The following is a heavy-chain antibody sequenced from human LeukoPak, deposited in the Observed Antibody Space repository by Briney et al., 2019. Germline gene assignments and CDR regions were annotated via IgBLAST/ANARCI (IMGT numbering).Heavy chain of an antibody. CDR2: IYYSGNT. J-gene: IGHJ3*02. CDR1: GGSISSSSYY. Sequence: SETLSLTCTVSGGSISSSSYYWGWIRQPPGKGLEWIGSIYYSGNTYYNPSLKSRVTISVDTSKNQFSLKLSSVTAADTAVYYCARDISGGDAFDIWGQGTVVTVSS. D-gene: IGHD5-12*01. V-gene: IGHV4-39*07. CDR3: ARDISGGDAFDI.